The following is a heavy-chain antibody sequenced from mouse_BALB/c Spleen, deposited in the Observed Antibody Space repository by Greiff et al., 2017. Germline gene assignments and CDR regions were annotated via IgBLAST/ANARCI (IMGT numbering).Heavy chain of an antibody. CDR1: GFTFSSYW. Sequence: VQLKESGGGLVQPGGSMKLSCVASGFTFSSYWMSWVRQSPEKGLEWVAEIRLKSDNYATHYAESVKGKFTISRDDSKSRLYLQMNSLRAEDTGIYYCGGGTYFDYWGQGTTLTVSS. CDR2: IRLKSDNYAT. V-gene: IGHV6-6*02. D-gene: IGHD2-14*01. J-gene: IGHJ2*01. CDR3: GGGTYFDY.